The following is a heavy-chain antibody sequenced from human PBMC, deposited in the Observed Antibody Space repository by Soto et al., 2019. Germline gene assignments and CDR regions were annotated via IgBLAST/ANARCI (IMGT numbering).Heavy chain of an antibody. D-gene: IGHD3-3*01. CDR3: ARSSGGNFGIIIEGSNWFDP. J-gene: IGHJ5*02. V-gene: IGHV1-46*03. CDR1: GDTFTSYY. CDR2: INPHGGST. Sequence: QVQLVQSGAEVQRPGASVKVSCKAPGDTFTSYYLNWVRQAPGQGLEWMGVINPHGGSTKYAQKFQGRITMTRDTSRSTISMEMSSLRADDTAIYYCARSSGGNFGIIIEGSNWFDPWGQGTLVTVAS.